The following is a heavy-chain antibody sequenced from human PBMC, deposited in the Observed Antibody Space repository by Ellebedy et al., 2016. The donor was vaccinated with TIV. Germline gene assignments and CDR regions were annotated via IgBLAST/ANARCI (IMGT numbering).Heavy chain of an antibody. CDR3: ARRLALATIDY. J-gene: IGHJ4*02. D-gene: IGHD2-15*01. CDR2: IYPDSDT. CDR1: GYSFTSYW. V-gene: IGHV5-51*01. Sequence: GESLKISCKGSGYSFTSYWIAWVRQMPGKGLEWMGIIYPDSDTRYSPSSQGQVTIPADKSISTAYLQWSSLKASDTAMYFCARRLALATIDYWGQGTLVTVSS.